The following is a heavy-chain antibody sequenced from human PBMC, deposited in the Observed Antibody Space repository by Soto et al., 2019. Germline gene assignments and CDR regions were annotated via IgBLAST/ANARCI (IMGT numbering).Heavy chain of an antibody. J-gene: IGHJ4*02. CDR3: ARDKDQHELCGGTLDS. V-gene: IGHV3-30-3*01. CDR2: ISHDVSNK. D-gene: IGHD2-21*01. Sequence: QLKLVESGGGVVQPGGSLRLSCTTSTFVFSVYTLHWVRQAPGEGLEWVALISHDVSNKHYTDSVKGRISISRDNSKDNIYLQKNNLATDDTAVYFCARDKDQHELCGGTLDSWGQGTPVTVSA. CDR1: TFVFSVYT.